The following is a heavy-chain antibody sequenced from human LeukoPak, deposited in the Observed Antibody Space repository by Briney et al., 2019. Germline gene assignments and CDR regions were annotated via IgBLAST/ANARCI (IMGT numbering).Heavy chain of an antibody. CDR3: ARGSIVGAYSWGY. CDR1: GGSFSGYY. D-gene: IGHD1-26*01. V-gene: IGHV4-34*01. J-gene: IGHJ4*02. Sequence: SETLSLTCAVYGGSFSGYYWSWIRQPPGKGLEWIGEINHSGSTNYNPSLKSRVTISVDTSKNQFSLKLSSVTAADTAVYYCARGSIVGAYSWGYWGQGTLVTVSS. CDR2: INHSGST.